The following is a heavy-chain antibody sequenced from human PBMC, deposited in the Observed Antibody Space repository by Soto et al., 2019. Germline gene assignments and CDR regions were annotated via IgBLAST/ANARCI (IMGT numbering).Heavy chain of an antibody. CDR1: GVSISSHDW. J-gene: IGHJ4*02. V-gene: IGHV4-4*02. CDR3: ATSDSSRFY. CDR2: SHQSGNT. Sequence: QVQLQESGPGLVKPSGTLSLTCAVSGVSISSHDWWTWVRQPPGKGLEWIGDSHQSGNTNYNSSLESRVTISVDKSKNQFSLKLTSVTVADTAVYYCATSDSSRFYWGQGTLVTVSS. D-gene: IGHD6-13*01.